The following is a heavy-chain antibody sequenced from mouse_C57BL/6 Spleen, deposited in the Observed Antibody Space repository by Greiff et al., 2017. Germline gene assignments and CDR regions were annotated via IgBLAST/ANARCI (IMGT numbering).Heavy chain of an antibody. CDR3: AGTAQATSHYFDD. D-gene: IGHD3-2*02. Sequence: EVQLQESGPELVKPGASVKISCKASGYSFTGYYMNWVKQSPEKSLEWIGEINPSTGGTTYNQKFKAKATLTADKSSSTAYMQLSSLTSEDSAVYYGAGTAQATSHYFDDWGQGTTLTVSS. CDR1: GYSFTGYY. J-gene: IGHJ2*01. V-gene: IGHV1-42*01. CDR2: INPSTGGT.